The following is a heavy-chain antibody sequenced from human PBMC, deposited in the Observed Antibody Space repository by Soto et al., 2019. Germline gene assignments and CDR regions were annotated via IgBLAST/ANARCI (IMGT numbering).Heavy chain of an antibody. V-gene: IGHV4-30-2*01. CDR2: IYYSGSS. J-gene: IGHJ5*02. D-gene: IGHD1-1*01. CDR3: ASRQRQQSFGPVGFWFEP. Sequence: LSLTCTVSGGSISCGAFSWTWVRQPPGKGLALIGYIYYSGSSFYNPSLQSRASISIDRSKNHFSLDLSSVTAADTAVYYCASRQRQQSFGPVGFWFEPWRQGILVT. CDR1: GGSISCGAFS.